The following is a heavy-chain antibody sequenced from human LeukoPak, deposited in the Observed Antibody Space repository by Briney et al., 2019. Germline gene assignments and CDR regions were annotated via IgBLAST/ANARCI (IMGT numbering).Heavy chain of an antibody. CDR3: ARRSLYGDLDY. CDR1: GYTFTDYF. Sequence: ASVKVSCKASGYTFTDYFIHWVRQAPGQGLEWIGWINPNSGDTSYAQKFQGRVTMPRDTSISTAYMELSRLRSDDTAVYYCARRSLYGDLDYWGQGTLVTVSS. J-gene: IGHJ4*02. CDR2: INPNSGDT. V-gene: IGHV1-2*02. D-gene: IGHD4-17*01.